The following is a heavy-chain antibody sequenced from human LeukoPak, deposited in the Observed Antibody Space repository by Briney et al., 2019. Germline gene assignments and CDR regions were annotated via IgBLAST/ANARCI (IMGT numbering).Heavy chain of an antibody. V-gene: IGHV1-69*04. D-gene: IGHD3-10*01. J-gene: IGHJ4*02. CDR3: ARDLGYGAGSYGDY. Sequence: SVKVSCKASGGTFSSYAISWVRQAPGQGLEWMGRIIPILGIANYAQKFQGRVTITADKSTSTAYMELSSLRSEDTAVYYCARDLGYGAGSYGDYWGQGTLVAVSS. CDR2: IIPILGIA. CDR1: GGTFSSYA.